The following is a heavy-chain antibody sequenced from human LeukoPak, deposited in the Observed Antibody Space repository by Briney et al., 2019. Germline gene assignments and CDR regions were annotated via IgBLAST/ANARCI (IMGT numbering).Heavy chain of an antibody. V-gene: IGHV4-34*01. J-gene: IGHJ5*02. CDR3: ARASTYYDFWSGYYPPNWFDP. CDR1: GGSFSGYY. CDR2: INHSGST. D-gene: IGHD3-3*01. Sequence: SETLSLTCAVYGGSFSGYYWSWIRQPPGKGLEWIGEINHSGSTNYNPSLKSRVTISVDTSKDQFSLKLSSVTAADTAVYYCARASTYYDFWSGYYPPNWFDPWGQGTLVTVSS.